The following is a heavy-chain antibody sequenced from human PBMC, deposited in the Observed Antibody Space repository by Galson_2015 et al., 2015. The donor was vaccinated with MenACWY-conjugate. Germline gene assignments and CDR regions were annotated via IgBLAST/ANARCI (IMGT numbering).Heavy chain of an antibody. D-gene: IGHD2-8*02. V-gene: IGHV4-39*07. J-gene: IGHJ3*02. CDR2: ISYSGST. CDR3: ARVLGAFEI. Sequence: IGSISYSGSTYYTPSLQSRVTMSVDTSKNQFSLKLTSVTAADTAVYYCARVLGAFEIWGQGTMVTVSS.